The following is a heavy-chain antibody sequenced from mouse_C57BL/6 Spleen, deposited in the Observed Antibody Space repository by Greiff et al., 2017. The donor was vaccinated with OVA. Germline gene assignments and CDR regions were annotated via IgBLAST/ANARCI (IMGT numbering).Heavy chain of an antibody. Sequence: EVMLVESGGGLVKPGGSLKLSCAASGFTFSDYGMHWVRQAPEKGLEWVAYISSGSSTIYYADTVKGRFPISSDNAKNTLFLQMTSLRSEDTAMYYCARVAGNYAAWFAYWGQGTLVTVSA. D-gene: IGHD2-1*01. CDR1: GFTFSDYG. CDR2: ISSGSSTI. J-gene: IGHJ3*01. V-gene: IGHV5-17*01. CDR3: ARVAGNYAAWFAY.